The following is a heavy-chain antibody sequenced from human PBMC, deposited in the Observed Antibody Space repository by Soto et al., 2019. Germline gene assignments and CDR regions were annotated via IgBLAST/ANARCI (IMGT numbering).Heavy chain of an antibody. J-gene: IGHJ6*02. CDR1: GYTFTSYG. Sequence: ASVKVSCKASGYTFTSYGISWVRQAPGQGLEWVGWISAYNGNTNYAQKLQGRVTMTTDTSTSAAYMELRSLRSDDTAVYYCARVKVVAAAGTDGYYYYGMDVWGQGTTVTVSS. V-gene: IGHV1-18*01. CDR3: ARVKVVAAAGTDGYYYYGMDV. CDR2: ISAYNGNT. D-gene: IGHD6-13*01.